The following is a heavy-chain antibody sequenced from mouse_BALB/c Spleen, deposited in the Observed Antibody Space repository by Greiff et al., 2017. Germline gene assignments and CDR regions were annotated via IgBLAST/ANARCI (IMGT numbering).Heavy chain of an antibody. Sequence: QVQLQHSGPQLVRPGASVKISCKASGYSFTSYWMHWVKQRPGQGLEWIGMIDPSDSETRLNQKFKDKATLTVDKSSSTAYMQLSSPTSEDSAVYYCARGGAFDYDGYYFDYWGQGTTLTVSS. CDR1: GYSFTSYW. J-gene: IGHJ2*01. CDR3: ARGGAFDYDGYYFDY. V-gene: IGHV1S127*01. CDR2: IDPSDSET. D-gene: IGHD2-4*01.